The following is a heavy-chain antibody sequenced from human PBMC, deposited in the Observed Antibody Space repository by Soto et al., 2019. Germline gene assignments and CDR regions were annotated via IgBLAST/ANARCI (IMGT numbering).Heavy chain of an antibody. J-gene: IGHJ3*02. Sequence: PGGSLRLSCAASGFTFSDYYMSWIRQAPGKGLDWLSYVSASGTTIYYADSVKGRFTISRDNAKNSLYLQMNSLRAEDTAVYYCARDHDAFDIWGQGTMVTVSS. CDR2: VSASGTTI. CDR3: ARDHDAFDI. V-gene: IGHV3-11*01. CDR1: GFTFSDYY.